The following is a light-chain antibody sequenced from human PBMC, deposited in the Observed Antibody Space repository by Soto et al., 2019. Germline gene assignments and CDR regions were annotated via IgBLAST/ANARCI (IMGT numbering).Light chain of an antibody. J-gene: IGLJ1*01. CDR3: SAYTVSRTYV. V-gene: IGLV2-14*03. CDR1: SSDVGAYNF. Sequence: QSVGTPPSSVSGSTGQSITISCTGTSSDVGAYNFVSWHQQHPGKAPKLMIYNVYDRPSGISYRFSGSKSGNTASLTISGLQGEDEADYYCSAYTVSRTYVFGTGPTVT. CDR2: NVY.